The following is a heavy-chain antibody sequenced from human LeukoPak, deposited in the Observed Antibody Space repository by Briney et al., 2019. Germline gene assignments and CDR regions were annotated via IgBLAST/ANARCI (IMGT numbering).Heavy chain of an antibody. Sequence: SETLSLTRTVSGGSISSSSYYWGWIRQPPGKGLEWIGSIYYSGSTYYNPSLKSRVTISVDTSKNQFSLKLSSVTAADTAVYYCARRVLLTRMVDYWGQGTLVTVSS. CDR2: IYYSGST. J-gene: IGHJ4*02. V-gene: IGHV4-39*01. D-gene: IGHD3-10*01. CDR1: GGSISSSSYY. CDR3: ARRVLLTRMVDY.